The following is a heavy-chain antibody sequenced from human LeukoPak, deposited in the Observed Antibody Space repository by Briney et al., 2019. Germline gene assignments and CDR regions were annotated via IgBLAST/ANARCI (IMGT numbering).Heavy chain of an antibody. V-gene: IGHV1-2*02. CDR2: INPNSGGT. J-gene: IGHJ4*02. CDR3: ARDGRGYVWGSYSYFDY. CDR1: GYTFTGYY. D-gene: IGHD3-16*01. Sequence: GASVKVSCKASGYTFTGYYMHWVRQAPGQGLEWMGWINPNSGGTNYAQKFQGRVTMTRDTSTSTAYMELRSLRSDDTAVYYCARDGRGYVWGSYSYFDYWGQGTLVTVSS.